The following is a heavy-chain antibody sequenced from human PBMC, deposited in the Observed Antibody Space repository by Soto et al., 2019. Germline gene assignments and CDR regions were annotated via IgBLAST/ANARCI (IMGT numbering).Heavy chain of an antibody. CDR2: IDGGGSTT. J-gene: IGHJ6*02. D-gene: IGHD1-20*01. V-gene: IGHV3-74*01. CDR1: GFTFNIRW. CDR3: ARDNSYGLDV. Sequence: EVQLVESGGGLVQPGGSLRLSCAASGFTFNIRWMHWVRQAPGKGLVWVSRIDGGGSTTTYADSEKGRFTISRDNAKNTLYLQMNSLRVEDTAVYYCARDNSYGLDVWGQGTPVIVSS.